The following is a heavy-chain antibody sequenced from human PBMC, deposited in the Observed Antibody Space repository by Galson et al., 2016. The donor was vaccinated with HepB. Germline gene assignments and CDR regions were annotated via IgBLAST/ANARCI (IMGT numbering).Heavy chain of an antibody. CDR1: GFTFSSYA. V-gene: IGHV3-30-3*01. J-gene: IGHJ4*02. CDR3: ARDRRRYFDWFVL. Sequence: SLRLSCAASGFTFSSYAMHWVRQAPGKGLEWVAVISYDGSNKYYADSVKGRFTISRDNSKNTLYLQMSSLRAEDTAVYYCARDRRRYFDWFVLWGQGTLVNVPS. D-gene: IGHD3-9*01. CDR2: ISYDGSNK.